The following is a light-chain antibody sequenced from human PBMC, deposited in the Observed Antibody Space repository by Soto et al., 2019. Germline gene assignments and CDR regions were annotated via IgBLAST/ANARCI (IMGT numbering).Light chain of an antibody. V-gene: IGLV2-11*01. CDR2: DVS. CDR3: CSYAGSYYV. CDR1: SSDVGGYNY. J-gene: IGLJ1*01. Sequence: QSALTQPRSVSGSPGQSVTISCTGTSSDVGGYNYASWYQQHPGKAPKLMIYDVSKRPSGVPDRFSGSKSGNTASLTISGLQAEDEADYHCCSYAGSYYVFGIGTKVTVL.